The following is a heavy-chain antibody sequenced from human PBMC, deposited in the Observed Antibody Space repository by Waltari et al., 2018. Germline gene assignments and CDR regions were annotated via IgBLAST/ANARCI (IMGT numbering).Heavy chain of an antibody. D-gene: IGHD3-10*01. Sequence: QVQLQESGPGLVKPSETLSLTCTVSGGSISSYYWSWIRQPPGKGLEWIGYIYYRGSTNYTPSLSSRVTISVDTSKNQFPLKLSSVTAADTAVYYCAREDYYGSGSYSRRYYYYYMDVWGKGTTVTVSS. V-gene: IGHV4-59*01. CDR1: GGSISSYY. CDR2: IYYRGST. J-gene: IGHJ6*03. CDR3: AREDYYGSGSYSRRYYYYYMDV.